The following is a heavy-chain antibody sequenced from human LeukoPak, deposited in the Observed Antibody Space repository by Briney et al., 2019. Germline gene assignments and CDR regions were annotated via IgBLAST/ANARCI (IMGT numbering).Heavy chain of an antibody. CDR1: GFTVSGNY. J-gene: IGHJ4*02. CDR3: ARSHQQQLTLDY. Sequence: PGGSLRLSCAASGFTVSGNYMSWVRQAPGKGLKWVSVIYSGGSTYYADSGKGRFTISRDNSKNTLYLQMNSLRAEDTAVYYCARSHQQQLTLDYWGQGTLVTVSS. D-gene: IGHD6-13*01. V-gene: IGHV3-66*02. CDR2: IYSGGST.